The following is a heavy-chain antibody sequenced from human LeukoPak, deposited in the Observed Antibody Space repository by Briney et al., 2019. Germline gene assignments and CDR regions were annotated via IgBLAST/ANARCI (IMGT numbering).Heavy chain of an antibody. CDR1: GGSISSYY. Sequence: SETLSLXCTVSGGSISSYYWSWIRQPPGKGLEWIGYIYYSGSTNYNPSLKSRVTISVDTSKNQFSLKLSSVTAADTAVYYCAGGYYDSSGYYPDAFDIWGQGTMVTVSS. CDR3: AGGYYDSSGYYPDAFDI. CDR2: IYYSGST. V-gene: IGHV4-59*08. D-gene: IGHD3-22*01. J-gene: IGHJ3*02.